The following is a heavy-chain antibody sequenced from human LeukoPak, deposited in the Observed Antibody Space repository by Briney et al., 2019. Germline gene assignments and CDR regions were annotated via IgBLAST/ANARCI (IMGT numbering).Heavy chain of an antibody. CDR3: ASLRTFRAYSGSYYVDY. CDR2: IIPIFGTA. V-gene: IGHV1-69*13. J-gene: IGHJ4*02. Sequence: SVKVSFTASGGTFSSYAISWVRQAPGQGLEWMGGIIPIFGTANYAQKFQGRVTITADESTSTAYMELSSLRSEDTAVYYCASLRTFRAYSGSYYVDYWGQGTLVTVSS. D-gene: IGHD1-26*01. CDR1: GGTFSSYA.